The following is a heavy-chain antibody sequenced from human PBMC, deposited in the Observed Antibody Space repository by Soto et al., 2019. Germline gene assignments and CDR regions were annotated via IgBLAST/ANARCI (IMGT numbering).Heavy chain of an antibody. Sequence: PSQTLSLTCAVYGGSFSGYYWSWIRQPPGKGLEWIGYIYYSGSTNYNPSLKSRVTISVDTSKNQFSLKLSSVTAADTAVYYCARGAGSHHYYYYYYMDVWGKGTTVTVSS. D-gene: IGHD3-16*02. V-gene: IGHV4-59*01. CDR3: ARGAGSHHYYYYYYMDV. CDR1: GGSFSGYY. CDR2: IYYSGST. J-gene: IGHJ6*03.